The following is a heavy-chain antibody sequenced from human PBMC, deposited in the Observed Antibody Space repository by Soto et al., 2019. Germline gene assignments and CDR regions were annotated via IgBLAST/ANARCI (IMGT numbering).Heavy chain of an antibody. V-gene: IGHV4-4*07. CDR3: VRDGTKTLRDWFDH. CDR1: GSSISGFY. CDR2: IYATGTT. J-gene: IGHJ5*02. Sequence: PXETLSLTCTVAGSSISGFYWSWIRKSAGRGLDWIGRIYATGTTDYNPSLKSRVMMSVGRSKKQFSLKLRSVTAAETAVYYCVRDGTKTLRDWFDHWGQGISVTVSS. D-gene: IGHD1-1*01.